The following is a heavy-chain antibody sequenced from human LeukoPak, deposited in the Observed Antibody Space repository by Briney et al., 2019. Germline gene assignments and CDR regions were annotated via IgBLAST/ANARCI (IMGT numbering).Heavy chain of an antibody. CDR2: IYYSGST. V-gene: IGHV4-61*01. Sequence: PSETLSLTCTVSGGSISSGSYYWSWVRQPPGKGLEWIGYIYYSGSTNYNASLKSRVTISVDTSKNQFSLKLNSVIAADTAVYYCARGGYYGSGNDFRFDPWGQGTLVTVSS. D-gene: IGHD3-10*01. J-gene: IGHJ5*02. CDR1: GGSISSGSYY. CDR3: ARGGYYGSGNDFRFDP.